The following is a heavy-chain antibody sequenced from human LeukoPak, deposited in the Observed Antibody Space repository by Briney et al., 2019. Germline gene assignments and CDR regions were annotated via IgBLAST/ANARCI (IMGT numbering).Heavy chain of an antibody. V-gene: IGHV4-34*01. D-gene: IGHD1-7*01. CDR2: INDNGRA. CDR3: ARRWNYGRNYYIDV. Sequence: PSETLSLTCAVYGGSFSNYYWNWIRQPPGKGLEWLGEINDNGRANYNPSLMSRVTVSVDTSKNQFSLRLTSVTATDTAVYYCARRWNYGRNYYIDVWGKGATVSVSS. CDR1: GGSFSNYY. J-gene: IGHJ6*03.